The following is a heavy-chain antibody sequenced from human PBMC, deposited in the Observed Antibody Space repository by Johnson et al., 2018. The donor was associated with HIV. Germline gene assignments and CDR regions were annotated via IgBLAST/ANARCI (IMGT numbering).Heavy chain of an antibody. J-gene: IGHJ3*02. CDR3: ARAGRLTYYYDSRGYSYDAFDI. CDR2: ISSSGDT. V-gene: IGHV3-13*01. D-gene: IGHD3-22*01. Sequence: WVSYISSSGDTYYPGSVKSRFTISRENAKNSLYLQMNSLRAGDTAVYFCARAGRLTYYYDSRGYSYDAFDIWGQGTMVTVSS.